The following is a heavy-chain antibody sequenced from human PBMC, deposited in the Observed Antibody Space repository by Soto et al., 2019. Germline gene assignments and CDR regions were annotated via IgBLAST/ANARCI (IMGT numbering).Heavy chain of an antibody. CDR2: ISSSSSYI. CDR3: ARWYGDYARKGAFDI. Sequence: GGSLRLSCAASGFTFSSYSMNWVRQAPGKGLEWVSSISSSSSYIYYADSVKGRFTISRDNAKNSLYLQMNSLRAEDTAVYYCARWYGDYARKGAFDIWGQGTMVTVSS. J-gene: IGHJ3*02. V-gene: IGHV3-21*01. D-gene: IGHD4-17*01. CDR1: GFTFSSYS.